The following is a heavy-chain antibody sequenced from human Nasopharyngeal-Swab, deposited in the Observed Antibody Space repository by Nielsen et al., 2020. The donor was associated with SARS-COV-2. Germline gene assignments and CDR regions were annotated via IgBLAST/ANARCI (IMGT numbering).Heavy chain of an antibody. CDR2: IYYSGST. J-gene: IGHJ5*02. V-gene: IGHV4-59*12. CDR1: GGSISSYY. Sequence: SETLSLTCTVSGGSISSYYWSWIRQPPGKGLEWIGYIYYSGSTNYNPSLKSRVTISVDTSKNQFSLKLSSVTAADTAVYYCARGGGSGSYYNRRWFDPWGQGTLVTVSS. D-gene: IGHD3-10*01. CDR3: ARGGGSGSYYNRRWFDP.